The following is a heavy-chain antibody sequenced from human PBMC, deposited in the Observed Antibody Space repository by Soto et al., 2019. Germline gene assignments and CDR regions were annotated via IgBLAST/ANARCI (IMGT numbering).Heavy chain of an antibody. CDR1: GGTFSSYA. CDR2: IIPIFGTA. CDR3: ARAVYDLEHRNYYYYGMDV. Sequence: GASVKVSCKASGGTFSSYAISWVRQAPGQGLEWMGGIIPIFGTANYAQKFQGRVTITADESTSTAYMELSSLRSEDTAVYYCARAVYDLEHRNYYYYGMDVWGQGTTVTVSS. V-gene: IGHV1-69*13. J-gene: IGHJ6*02. D-gene: IGHD3-3*01.